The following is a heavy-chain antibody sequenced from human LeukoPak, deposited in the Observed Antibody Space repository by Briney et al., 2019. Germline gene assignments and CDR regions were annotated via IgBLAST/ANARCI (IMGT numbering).Heavy chain of an antibody. CDR3: AKAQHGYQRAVDT. Sequence: GGSLRLSCVASGFTFSSHAMNWVRRAPGTGLDWVSSIRGNGANTYYADSVKGRFHISRDNSKTTLYLQMNSLRVEDKAIYYCAKAQHGYQRAVDTWGRGTLVTVSS. D-gene: IGHD5-18*01. J-gene: IGHJ5*02. CDR1: GFTFSSHA. CDR2: IRGNGANT. V-gene: IGHV3-23*01.